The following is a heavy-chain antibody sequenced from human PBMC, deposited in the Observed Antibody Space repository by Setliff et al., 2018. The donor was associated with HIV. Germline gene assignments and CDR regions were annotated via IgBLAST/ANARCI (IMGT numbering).Heavy chain of an antibody. CDR3: ARLFQWMSFSFDI. Sequence: KASETLSLTCSVSGGSISLSSYYWGWIRQSPGKGLEWIASINHSGNTYHSPSLKTRVNISVDTSKKQFSLNLSSVTAADTGVYYCARLFQWMSFSFDIWGQGTMVTVSS. CDR2: INHSGNT. J-gene: IGHJ3*02. CDR1: GGSISLSSYY. D-gene: IGHD5-12*01. V-gene: IGHV4-39*01.